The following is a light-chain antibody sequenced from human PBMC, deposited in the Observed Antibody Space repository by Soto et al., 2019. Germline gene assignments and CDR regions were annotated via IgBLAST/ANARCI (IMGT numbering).Light chain of an antibody. V-gene: IGKV1-5*03. CDR1: QNINTW. CDR2: RAS. Sequence: DIQMTQSPSTLSASVGDRVTITCRASQNINTWLAWYQQKPGKGPTLLIYRASRLESGVPSRFSGSGSGTGFALTISSLQPADFATYYCQQYETYSWTFGQGTKVEV. CDR3: QQYETYSWT. J-gene: IGKJ1*01.